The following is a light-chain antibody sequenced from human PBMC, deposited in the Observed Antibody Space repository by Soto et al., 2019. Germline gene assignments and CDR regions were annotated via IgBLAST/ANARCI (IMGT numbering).Light chain of an antibody. V-gene: IGLV2-14*01. J-gene: IGLJ2*01. CDR1: SSDVGGYNY. Sequence: QSALTQPASVSGSPGQSITISCTGTSSDVGGYNYVSWYQQHPGKAPKLMIYDVSNRPSGVSNRFSGSKSGNTASLTISGLPPCLLAVYSCSSSSTSFPLRVFVGG. CDR2: DVS. CDR3: SSSSTSFPLRV.